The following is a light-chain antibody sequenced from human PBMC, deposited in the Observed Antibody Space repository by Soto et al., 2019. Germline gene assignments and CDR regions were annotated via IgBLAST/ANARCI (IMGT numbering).Light chain of an antibody. Sequence: EIVITQSPATRSVSSGERATLSCRASQSVSSNLAWYKQKPGQAPRVLIDGASSRATGIPDRFSGSGSGTDFTLTISRLEPEDFEVYHCQQYSSSPLTFGGGTKVDIK. CDR2: GAS. CDR1: QSVSSN. V-gene: IGKV3-20*01. J-gene: IGKJ4*01. CDR3: QQYSSSPLT.